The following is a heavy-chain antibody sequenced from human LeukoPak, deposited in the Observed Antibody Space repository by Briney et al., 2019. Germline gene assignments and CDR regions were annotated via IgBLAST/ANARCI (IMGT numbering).Heavy chain of an antibody. CDR2: IWYDGSNK. CDR3: ARERFAVRGVILQYFDY. J-gene: IGHJ4*02. CDR1: GFTFSSYG. V-gene: IGHV3-33*01. Sequence: PGGSLRLSCAASGFTFSSYGMHWVRQAPGKGLEWVAVIWYDGSNKYYADSVKGRFTISRDNSKNTLYLQMNSLRAEDTAVYYCARERFAVRGVILQYFDYWGQGTLVTVSP. D-gene: IGHD3-10*01.